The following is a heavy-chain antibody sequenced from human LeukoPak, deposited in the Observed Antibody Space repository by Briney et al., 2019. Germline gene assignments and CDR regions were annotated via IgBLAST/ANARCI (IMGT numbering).Heavy chain of an antibody. CDR3: AELGITMIGGV. CDR2: ISSSGSTI. J-gene: IGHJ6*04. CDR1: GFTFSSYE. Sequence: GGSLRLSCAASGFTFSSYEMNWVRQAPGKGLEWVSYISSSGSTIYYADSAKGRFTIPRDNAKNSLYLQMNSLRAEDTAVYYCAELGITMIGGVWGKGTTVTISS. V-gene: IGHV3-48*03. D-gene: IGHD3-10*02.